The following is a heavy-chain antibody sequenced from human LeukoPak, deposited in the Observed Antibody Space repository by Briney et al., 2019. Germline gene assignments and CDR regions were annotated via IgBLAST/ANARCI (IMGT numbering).Heavy chain of an antibody. J-gene: IGHJ3*02. D-gene: IGHD2-8*01. Sequence: GESLKISCKGSGYSFTSYWIGWVRQMPGKGLEWMGIIYPGDSDTRYSPSFQGQVTISADKSISTAYLQWSSLKASDTAMYYCARVYCTNGVCSRPFDAFDIWGQGTMVTVSS. CDR3: ARVYCTNGVCSRPFDAFDI. CDR2: IYPGDSDT. V-gene: IGHV5-51*01. CDR1: GYSFTSYW.